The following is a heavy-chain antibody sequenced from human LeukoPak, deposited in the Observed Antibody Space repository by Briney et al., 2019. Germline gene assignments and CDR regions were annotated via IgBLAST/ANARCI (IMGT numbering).Heavy chain of an antibody. D-gene: IGHD3-22*01. J-gene: IGHJ4*02. V-gene: IGHV3-7*03. CDR3: ARDRGMYYYDSSGYYDY. Sequence: GGSLRLSCAASGFTFSSYWMSWVRQAPGKGLEWVANIKQDGSEKYYVDSVKGRFTISRDNAKNSLYLQMNSLRAEDTAVYYCARDRGMYYYDSSGYYDYWGQGTLVTVSS. CDR1: GFTFSSYW. CDR2: IKQDGSEK.